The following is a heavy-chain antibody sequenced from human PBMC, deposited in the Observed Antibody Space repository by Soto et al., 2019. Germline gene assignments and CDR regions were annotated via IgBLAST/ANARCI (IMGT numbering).Heavy chain of an antibody. CDR3: ARTRTTTIPSFDY. Sequence: QVQLQESGPGLVKPSQTLSLTCTVSGGSISSGDNYWSWIRQSPGKGLEWIGYIYYSGSTYYNPSLKSRVSISLDTSKNQFSLNLSSVTAADTAVYYCARTRTTTIPSFDYWGQGTLVTVSS. V-gene: IGHV4-30-4*01. J-gene: IGHJ4*02. CDR2: IYYSGST. CDR1: GGSISSGDNY. D-gene: IGHD4-17*01.